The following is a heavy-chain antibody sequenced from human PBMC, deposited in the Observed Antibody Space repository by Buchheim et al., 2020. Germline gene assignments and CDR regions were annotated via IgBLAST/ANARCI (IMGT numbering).Heavy chain of an antibody. Sequence: QVQLQESGPELVKPSGTLSLTCAVSGGSIRSSKWWSWVRQPPGKGLEWIGEIYHSGSTKYNPSLKGRVTISVDNSKKQLSMNLSSVTAADTAMYYCATRGDSGYTYVYWGQGTL. V-gene: IGHV4-4*02. CDR1: GGSIRSSKW. CDR2: IYHSGST. D-gene: IGHD5-18*01. J-gene: IGHJ4*02. CDR3: ATRGDSGYTYVY.